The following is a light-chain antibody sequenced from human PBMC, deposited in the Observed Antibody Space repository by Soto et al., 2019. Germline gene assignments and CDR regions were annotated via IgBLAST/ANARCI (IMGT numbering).Light chain of an antibody. CDR1: QGISSY. V-gene: IGKV1-9*01. CDR3: QQLNSYPLT. CDR2: AAS. Sequence: DIQLTQSPSFLSASVGDRVAVTCRASQGISSYLAWYQQKPGKAPKLLIYAASTLQSGVPSRFSGSGSGTEFPLTISSLQPEDFATYYCQQLNSYPLTFGGGTKVDIK. J-gene: IGKJ4*01.